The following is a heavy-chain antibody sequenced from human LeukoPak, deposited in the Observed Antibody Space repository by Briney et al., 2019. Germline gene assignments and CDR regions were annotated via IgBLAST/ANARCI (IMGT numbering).Heavy chain of an antibody. Sequence: SETLSLTCTVSGGSISSYYWRWIRQPPGKGLEWIGYIYYSGSTNYNPSLKSRVTISVDTSKNQFSLKLSSVTAADTAVYYCARDPSSSSHYYYYGMDVWGQGTTVTVSS. D-gene: IGHD6-13*01. CDR1: GGSISSYY. J-gene: IGHJ6*02. CDR3: ARDPSSSSHYYYYGMDV. V-gene: IGHV4-59*01. CDR2: IYYSGST.